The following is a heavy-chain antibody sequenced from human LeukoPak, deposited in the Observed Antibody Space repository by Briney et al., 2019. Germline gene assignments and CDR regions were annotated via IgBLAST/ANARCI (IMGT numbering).Heavy chain of an antibody. J-gene: IGHJ4*02. CDR3: ARHRPYDSSGYLSDWDY. V-gene: IGHV4-59*08. CDR2: IYYSGST. CDR1: GGSISSYY. D-gene: IGHD3-22*01. Sequence: SETLSLTCTVSGGSISSYYWSWIWQPPGKGLEWIGYIYYSGSTNYNPSLKSRVTISVDTSKNQFSLKLSSVTAADTAVYYCARHRPYDSSGYLSDWDYWGQGTLVTVSS.